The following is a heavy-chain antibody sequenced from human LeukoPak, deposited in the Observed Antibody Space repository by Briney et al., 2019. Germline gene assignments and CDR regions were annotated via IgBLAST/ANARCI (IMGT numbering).Heavy chain of an antibody. J-gene: IGHJ4*02. CDR1: GGSISSSSYY. Sequence: PSETLSLTCTVSGGSISSSSYYWGWIRQPPGKGLEWIGSIYYSGSTYYNPSLKSRVTISVDTSKNQFSLKLSSVTAADTAVYYCASSLDSSSWYRLNNFDYWGQGTLVTVSS. CDR2: IYYSGST. V-gene: IGHV4-39*07. D-gene: IGHD6-13*01. CDR3: ASSLDSSSWYRLNNFDY.